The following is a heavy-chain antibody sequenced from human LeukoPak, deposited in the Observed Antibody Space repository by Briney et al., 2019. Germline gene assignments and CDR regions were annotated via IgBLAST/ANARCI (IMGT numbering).Heavy chain of an antibody. V-gene: IGHV3-7*01. CDR1: GFTFSSYW. J-gene: IGHJ6*02. D-gene: IGHD2-2*01. CDR2: IKQDGSEK. Sequence: GGSLRLSCAASGFTFSSYWMSWARQAPGKGLEWVANIKQDGSEKYYVDSVKGRFTISRDNAKNSLYPQMNSLRAEDTAVYYCARDRIVVVPASLLDYYYYYGMDVWGQGTTVTVSS. CDR3: ARDRIVVVPASLLDYYYYYGMDV.